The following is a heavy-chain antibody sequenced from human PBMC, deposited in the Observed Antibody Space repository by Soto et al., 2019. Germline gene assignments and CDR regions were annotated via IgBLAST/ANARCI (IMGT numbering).Heavy chain of an antibody. V-gene: IGHV1-69*13. Sequence: SVKVSCKASGGTFSSYAISWVRQAPGQGLEWMGGIIPIYGTANYAQKLQGRVTMTADASTSTAYMELSSLRSDDTAVYYCAREGGEYCSGGSCYDEYFQHWGQGTLVTVSS. J-gene: IGHJ1*01. CDR3: AREGGEYCSGGSCYDEYFQH. D-gene: IGHD2-15*01. CDR1: GGTFSSYA. CDR2: IIPIYGTA.